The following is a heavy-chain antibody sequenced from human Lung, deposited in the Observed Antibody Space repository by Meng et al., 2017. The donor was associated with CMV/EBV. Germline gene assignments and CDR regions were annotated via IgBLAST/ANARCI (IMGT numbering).Heavy chain of an antibody. CDR2: IIPIFGTA. D-gene: IGHD2-2*01. CDR1: GGIFSSYA. J-gene: IGHJ6*02. V-gene: IGHV1-69*05. Sequence: SXXVFXXASGGIFSSYAISWVRQAPGQGLEWMGGIIPIFGTANYAQKFQGRVTITTDESTSTAYMELSSLRSEDTAVYYCARSPEFYQLLPGPYYYYGMDVXGQGXTVTVSS. CDR3: ARSPEFYQLLPGPYYYYGMDV.